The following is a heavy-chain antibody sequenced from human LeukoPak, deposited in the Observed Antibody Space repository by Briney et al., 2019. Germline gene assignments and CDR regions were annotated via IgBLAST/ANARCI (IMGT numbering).Heavy chain of an antibody. V-gene: IGHV3-23*01. J-gene: IGHJ6*02. CDR2: MSGSGDST. Sequence: GGSLRLSCAASGFTFSSYAMSWVRQAPGKGLEWVSTMSGSGDSTYYADSVKGRFTISRDNSRNTLYLQMNGLRAEDTAVYYCAKTGAAPRDYYYGMDVWGQGTTVTVSS. CDR3: AKTGAAPRDYYYGMDV. D-gene: IGHD6-13*01. CDR1: GFTFSSYA.